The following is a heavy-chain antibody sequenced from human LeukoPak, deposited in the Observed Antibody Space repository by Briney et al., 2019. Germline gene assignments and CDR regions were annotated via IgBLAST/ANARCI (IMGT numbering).Heavy chain of an antibody. CDR2: IRSKANSYAT. Sequence: GGSLRLSCAASGFTFSGSAMHWVRQASGKGLEWVGRIRSKANSYATAYAASVKGRFTISRGDSKNTAYLQMNSLKTEDTAVYCCTSVAAAFDFWGQGTLVTVSS. D-gene: IGHD6-13*01. CDR3: TSVAAAFDF. V-gene: IGHV3-73*01. CDR1: GFTFSGSA. J-gene: IGHJ4*02.